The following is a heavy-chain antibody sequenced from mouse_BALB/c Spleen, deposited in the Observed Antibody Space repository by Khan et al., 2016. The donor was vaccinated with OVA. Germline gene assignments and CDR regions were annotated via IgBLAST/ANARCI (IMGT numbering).Heavy chain of an antibody. CDR1: GFTFSSYV. Sequence: EVELVESGGGSVKPGGSLKLSCAVSGFTFSSYVMSWIRQTPEKRLEWVASISSGGSTYYPDSVKGRFTISRDNARNVVYLQMSSLRSEDMAMYYCAREGYRYDEYYFDYWGQGTALTVSS. D-gene: IGHD2-12*01. V-gene: IGHV5-6-5*01. CDR3: AREGYRYDEYYFDY. J-gene: IGHJ2*01. CDR2: ISSGGST.